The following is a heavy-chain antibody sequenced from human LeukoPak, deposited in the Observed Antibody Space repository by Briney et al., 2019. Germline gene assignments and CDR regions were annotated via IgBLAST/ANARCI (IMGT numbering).Heavy chain of an antibody. V-gene: IGHV4-39*07. CDR3: ASRYCGGDCYYAY. CDR1: GGSISSNSYY. CDR2: ISYSGNT. Sequence: SETLSLTCTVSGGSISSNSYYWAWIRRPPGKGLEWIATISYSGNTYYKPSLQSRLTISVETSKTQFSLRLTSVTAADTAVYYCASRYCGGDCYYAYWGQGTLVTVSS. D-gene: IGHD2-21*02. J-gene: IGHJ4*02.